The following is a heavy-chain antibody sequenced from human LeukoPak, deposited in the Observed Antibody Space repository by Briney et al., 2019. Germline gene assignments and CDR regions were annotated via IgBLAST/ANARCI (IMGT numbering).Heavy chain of an antibody. J-gene: IGHJ4*02. CDR1: GFTFISYT. Sequence: GGSLRLSCAASGFTFISYTMSWVRQAPGKGLEWVSSISSSSSYIYYADSVKGRFTISRDNTKNSLYLQMNSLRAEDTAVYYCARGSPRVAAAGLVDYWGQGTLVTVSS. CDR2: ISSSSSYI. V-gene: IGHV3-21*01. D-gene: IGHD6-13*01. CDR3: ARGSPRVAAAGLVDY.